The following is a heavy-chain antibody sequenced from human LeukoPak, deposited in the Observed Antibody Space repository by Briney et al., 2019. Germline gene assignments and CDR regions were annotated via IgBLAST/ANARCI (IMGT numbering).Heavy chain of an antibody. D-gene: IGHD6-13*01. CDR2: ISSTSTYI. V-gene: IGHV3-21*01. CDR1: GFIFSSYS. CDR3: ARGLAAAGTRGPY. J-gene: IGHJ4*02. Sequence: GGSLRLSCAASGFIFSSYSMMRVRQAPGMGLEWVSSISSTSTYIYYADSVKGRFTISRDNAKNSVYLQMNSLRAEDTALYYCARGLAAAGTRGPYWGQGTLVTVSS.